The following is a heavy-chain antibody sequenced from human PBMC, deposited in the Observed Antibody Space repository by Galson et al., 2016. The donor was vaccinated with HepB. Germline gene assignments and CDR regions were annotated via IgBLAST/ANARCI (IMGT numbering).Heavy chain of an antibody. J-gene: IGHJ4*02. D-gene: IGHD5-12*01. CDR3: ARQTYSDYDNPHDPLDY. CDR2: IYYSGST. V-gene: IGHV4-31*03. Sequence: TLSLTCTVSAGSTSSGGYYWSWIRQHPGKGLEWIGYIYYSGSTYYNPSLKSRVTISVGTSKNQFSLKLRSVTAADTAVYYCARQTYSDYDNPHDPLDYWGQGTLVTVSS. CDR1: AGSTSSGGYY.